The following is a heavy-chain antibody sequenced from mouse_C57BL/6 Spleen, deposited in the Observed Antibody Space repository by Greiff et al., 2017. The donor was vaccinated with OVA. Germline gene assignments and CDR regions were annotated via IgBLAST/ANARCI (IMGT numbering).Heavy chain of an antibody. CDR2: IFPGSGST. CDR3: ARSLYSNYPAWFAY. D-gene: IGHD2-5*01. CDR1: GYTFTDYY. J-gene: IGHJ3*01. V-gene: IGHV1-75*01. Sequence: QVQLQQSGPELVKPGASVKISCKASGYTFTDYYINWVKQRPGQGLEWIGWIFPGSGSTYYNEKFKGKATLTVDKSSSTAYMLLSSLTSEDSAVYFCARSLYSNYPAWFAYWGQGTLVTVSA.